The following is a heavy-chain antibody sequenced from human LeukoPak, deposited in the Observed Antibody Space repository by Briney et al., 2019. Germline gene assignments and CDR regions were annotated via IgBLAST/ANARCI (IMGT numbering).Heavy chain of an antibody. V-gene: IGHV1-18*01. J-gene: IGHJ4*02. CDR1: VHTFTSYG. Sequence: SVSVSRNASVHTFTSYGITWVRHAPGPGIEWMGWISAYNGNTNYAQKLQGRVTMTTDTSTSTAYMELRSLRSDDTAVYYCARDQENYYDSSGSYYFDYWGQGTLVTVSS. CDR3: ARDQENYYDSSGSYYFDY. D-gene: IGHD3-22*01. CDR2: ISAYNGNT.